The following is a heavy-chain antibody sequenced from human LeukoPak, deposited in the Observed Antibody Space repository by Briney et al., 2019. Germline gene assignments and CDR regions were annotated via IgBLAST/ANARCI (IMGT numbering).Heavy chain of an antibody. D-gene: IGHD3-10*01. CDR3: ASKKMVRGVIITGASDI. V-gene: IGHV3-30*03. CDR1: GFTFSSYG. CDR2: ISYDGSNK. Sequence: GGSLRLSCAASGFTFSSYGMHWVRQAPGKGLEWVAVISYDGSNKYYADSVKGRFTISRDNSKNTLYLQMNSLRAEDTAVYYCASKKMVRGVIITGASDIWGQGTMVTVSS. J-gene: IGHJ3*02.